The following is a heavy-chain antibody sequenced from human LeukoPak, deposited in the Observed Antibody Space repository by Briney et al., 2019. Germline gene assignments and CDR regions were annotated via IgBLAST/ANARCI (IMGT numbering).Heavy chain of an antibody. Sequence: PGGSLRLSCAASGFTFSSYWMSWVRQAPGKGLEWVSSISSSSSYIYYADSVKGRFTISRDNAKNSLYLQMNSLRAEDTAVYYCAREGGYYDSSGYPQSHYFDYWGQGTLVTVSS. CDR1: GFTFSSYW. CDR2: ISSSSSYI. D-gene: IGHD3-22*01. CDR3: AREGGYYDSSGYPQSHYFDY. V-gene: IGHV3-21*01. J-gene: IGHJ4*02.